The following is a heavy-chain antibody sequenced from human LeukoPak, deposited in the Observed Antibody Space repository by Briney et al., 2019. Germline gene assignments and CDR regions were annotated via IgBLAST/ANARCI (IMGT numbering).Heavy chain of an antibody. Sequence: GESLKISCKASGYTFTSYAMNWVRQAPGQGLEWMGWINTNTGNPTYAQGFTGRFVFSLDTSVSTAYLQISGLKPEDTAVYYCARQGPGDCSSTRCYGVGSWGQGTLVIVSS. V-gene: IGHV7-4-1*02. CDR2: INTNTGNP. CDR1: GYTFTSYA. CDR3: ARQGPGDCSSTRCYGVGS. D-gene: IGHD2-2*01. J-gene: IGHJ4*02.